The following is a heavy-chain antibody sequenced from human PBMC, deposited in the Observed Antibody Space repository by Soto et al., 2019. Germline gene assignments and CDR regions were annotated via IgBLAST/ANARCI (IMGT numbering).Heavy chain of an antibody. CDR3: AKDSDITFGGVIVS. CDR1: DYA. J-gene: IGHJ4*02. D-gene: IGHD3-16*02. V-gene: IGHV3-9*01. CDR2: ISWNSGSI. Sequence: DYAMYWVRQAPGKGLEWVSGISWNSGSIGYADSVKGRFTISRDNAKNSLYLQMNSLRAEDTALYYCAKDSDITFGGVIVSWGQGTLVTVSS.